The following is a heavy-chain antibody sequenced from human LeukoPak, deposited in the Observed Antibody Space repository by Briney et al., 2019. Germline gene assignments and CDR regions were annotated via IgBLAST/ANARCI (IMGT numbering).Heavy chain of an antibody. J-gene: IGHJ4*02. Sequence: GGSLRLSCAASGFTFSTYAVHWVRQAPGMGLEWVSGISGDGGSTYYADSVKGRFTISRDNSKNTVYLQMNSLGDEDTAVYYCAKRSGSPRPGYFDYWGQGTLVTVSS. CDR3: AKRSGSPRPGYFDY. V-gene: IGHV3-23*01. CDR2: ISGDGGST. D-gene: IGHD1-14*01. CDR1: GFTFSTYA.